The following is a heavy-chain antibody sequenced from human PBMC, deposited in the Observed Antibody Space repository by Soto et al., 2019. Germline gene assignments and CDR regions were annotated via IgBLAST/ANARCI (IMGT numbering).Heavy chain of an antibody. CDR1: GGSISSSSYY. D-gene: IGHD3-10*01. CDR3: AIDYYGSGSYTGGPH. V-gene: IGHV4-39*02. J-gene: IGHJ4*02. CDR2: IYYSGST. Sequence: PSETLSLTCTVSGGSISSSSYYWGWIRQPPGKGLEWIGSIYYSGSTYYNPSLKSRVTISVDTSKNQFSLKPSSVTAADTAVYYCAIDYYGSGSYTGGPHWGQGTLVTVSS.